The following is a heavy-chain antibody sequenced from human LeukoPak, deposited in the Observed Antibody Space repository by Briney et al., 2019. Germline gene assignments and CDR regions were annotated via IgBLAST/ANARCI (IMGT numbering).Heavy chain of an antibody. CDR2: INSDGSSA. CDR1: EFIFSSYW. Sequence: GGSLRLSCAASEFIFSSYWMHWVRQAPGKGLVWVSRINSDGSSATYADSVKGRFTISRDNSKNTLFLQVNSLRAEDTAVYYCARGMSGYYGMDVWGQGTTVTVSS. V-gene: IGHV3-74*01. CDR3: ARGMSGYYGMDV. J-gene: IGHJ6*02.